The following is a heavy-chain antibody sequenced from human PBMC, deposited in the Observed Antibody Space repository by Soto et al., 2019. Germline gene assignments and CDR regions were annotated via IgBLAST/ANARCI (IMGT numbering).Heavy chain of an antibody. J-gene: IGHJ6*02. D-gene: IGHD6-25*01. CDR2: ISSSSSTI. CDR1: GFTFSSYS. Sequence: GGSLRLSCAASGFTFSSYSMNWVRQAPGKGLEWVSYISSSSSTIYYADSVKGRFTISRDNAKNSLYLQMNSLRAEDTAVYYCARMGSQRYHYYGMDVWGQGTTVTVSS. V-gene: IGHV3-48*04. CDR3: ARMGSQRYHYYGMDV.